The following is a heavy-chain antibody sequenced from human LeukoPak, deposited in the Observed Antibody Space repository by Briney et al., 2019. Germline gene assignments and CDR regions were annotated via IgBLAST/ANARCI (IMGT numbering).Heavy chain of an antibody. Sequence: ASVKVSCKASGYTFTSYYMHWVRQAPGQGLEWMGIINPSGGSTSYAQKFQGRVTMTRDTSTSTVYMELSSLRSEDTAVYYCARDFSGIQDYGSGLTYFDYWGQGTLVTVSS. J-gene: IGHJ4*02. CDR2: INPSGGST. V-gene: IGHV1-46*01. CDR1: GYTFTSYY. CDR3: ARDFSGIQDYGSGLTYFDY. D-gene: IGHD3-10*01.